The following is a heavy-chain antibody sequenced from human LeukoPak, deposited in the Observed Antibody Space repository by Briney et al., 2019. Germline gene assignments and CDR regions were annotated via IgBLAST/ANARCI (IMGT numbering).Heavy chain of an antibody. V-gene: IGHV1-46*01. CDR1: GYTFTSYY. CDR2: INPSGGST. D-gene: IGHD2-15*01. J-gene: IGHJ3*02. Sequence: GASVKVSCKASGYTFTSYYMHWVRQAPGQGLEWMGIINPSGGSTSYAQKFQGRVPMTRDTSTSTVYMELSSLRSEDTAVYYCARVGSEAAFDIWGQGTMVTVSS. CDR3: ARVGSEAAFDI.